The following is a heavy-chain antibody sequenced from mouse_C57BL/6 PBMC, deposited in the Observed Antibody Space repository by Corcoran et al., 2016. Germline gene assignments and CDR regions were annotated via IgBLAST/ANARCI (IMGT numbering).Heavy chain of an antibody. CDR1: GYSFTSYY. J-gene: IGHJ4*01. V-gene: IGHV1-66*01. CDR2: IYPGSGNT. D-gene: IGHD1-1*01. Sequence: QVQLQQSGPELVKPGASVKISCKASGYSFTSYYIHWVKQRPGQGLEWIGWIYPGSGNTKYNEKFKGKATLTADTSSSTAYMQLSSLTSEDSAVYYCAQTTVVATRAMDYWGQGTSVTVSS. CDR3: AQTTVVATRAMDY.